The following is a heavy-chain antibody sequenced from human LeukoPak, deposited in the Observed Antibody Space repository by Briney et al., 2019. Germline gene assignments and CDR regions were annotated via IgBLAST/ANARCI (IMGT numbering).Heavy chain of an antibody. V-gene: IGHV3-53*01. J-gene: IGHJ4*02. CDR3: AIGSYCSGGSCYPLFDY. D-gene: IGHD2-15*01. Sequence: GGSLRLSCGASGFTVKNNYMNWVRQAPGKGLEWVSGIYGDGSTYYADFVKGRFTISRDSSKSTLYLQMNSLRAEDTAVYYCAIGSYCSGGSCYPLFDYWGRETLVTVSS. CDR1: GFTVKNNY. CDR2: IYGDGST.